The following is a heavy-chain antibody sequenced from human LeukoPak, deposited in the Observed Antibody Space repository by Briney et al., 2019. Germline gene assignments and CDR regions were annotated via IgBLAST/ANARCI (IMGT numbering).Heavy chain of an antibody. D-gene: IGHD2-15*01. CDR2: INHSGST. CDR1: GGSFSGYY. V-gene: IGHV4-34*01. J-gene: IGHJ5*02. Sequence: SETLSLTCAVYGGSFSGYYWSWIRQPPGKGLEWIGEINHSGSTNYNPSLKSRVTISVDTSKNQFSLKLSSVTAADTAVYYCARAIHCSGGSCCSFWFDPWGQGTLVTVSS. CDR3: ARAIHCSGGSCCSFWFDP.